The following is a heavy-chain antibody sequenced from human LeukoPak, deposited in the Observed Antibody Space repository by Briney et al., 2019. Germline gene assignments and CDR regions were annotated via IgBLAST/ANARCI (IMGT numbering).Heavy chain of an antibody. J-gene: IGHJ5*02. V-gene: IGHV1-2*02. CDR1: GYTFTGYY. CDR2: INPNSGGT. D-gene: IGHD3-10*01. CDR3: ARAAFQRITGWFDP. Sequence: ASVKVSCKASGYTFTGYYMHWVRQAPGQGLEWMGWINPNSGGTNYAQKLQGRVTMTTDTSTSTAYMELRSLRSDDTAVYYCARAAFQRITGWFDPWGQGTLVTVSS.